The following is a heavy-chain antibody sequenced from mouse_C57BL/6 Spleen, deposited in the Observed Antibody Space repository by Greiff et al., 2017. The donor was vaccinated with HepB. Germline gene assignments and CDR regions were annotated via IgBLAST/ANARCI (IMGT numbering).Heavy chain of an antibody. J-gene: IGHJ3*01. V-gene: IGHV5-12*01. CDR3: ARHAGSSGPLFAY. CDR1: GFTFSDYY. D-gene: IGHD3-2*02. Sequence: EVKLMESGGGLVQPGGSLKLSCAASGFTFSDYYMYWVRQTPEKRLEWVAYISNGGGSTYYPDTVKGRFTISRDNAKNTLYLQMSRLKSEDTAMYYCARHAGSSGPLFAYWGQGTLVTVSA. CDR2: ISNGGGST.